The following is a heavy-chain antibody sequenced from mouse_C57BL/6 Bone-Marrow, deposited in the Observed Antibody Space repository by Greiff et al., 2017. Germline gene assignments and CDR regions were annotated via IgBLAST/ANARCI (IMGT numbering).Heavy chain of an antibody. D-gene: IGHD2-4*01. Sequence: VQLQQSGAELVRPGTSVKMSCKASGYTFTNYWIGWAKQRPGHGLEWIGDIYPGGGYTNYNEKFKGKATLTADKSSSTVYMQFSSLTSEDSAIYYCAIYYDYEGYAMDYWGQGTPVTVSS. J-gene: IGHJ4*01. V-gene: IGHV1-63*01. CDR3: AIYYDYEGYAMDY. CDR2: IYPGGGYT. CDR1: GYTFTNYW.